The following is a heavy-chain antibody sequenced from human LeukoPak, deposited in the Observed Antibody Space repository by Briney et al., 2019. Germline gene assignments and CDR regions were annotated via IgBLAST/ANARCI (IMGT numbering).Heavy chain of an antibody. CDR3: ARSIVVVPAATRSDFDY. CDR2: ISAYNGNT. CDR1: GYTFTNYA. D-gene: IGHD2-2*01. Sequence: ASVKVSCKASGYTFTNYAMNWVRQAPGQGLEWMGWISAYNGNTNYAQKLQGRVTMTTDTSTSTAYMELRSLRSDDTAVYYCARSIVVVPAATRSDFDYWGQGTLVTVSS. J-gene: IGHJ4*02. V-gene: IGHV1-18*01.